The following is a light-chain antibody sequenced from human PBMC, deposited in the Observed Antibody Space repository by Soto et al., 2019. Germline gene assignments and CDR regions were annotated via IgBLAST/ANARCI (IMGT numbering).Light chain of an antibody. CDR1: QSVSSN. V-gene: IGKV3-15*01. Sequence: EIVMTQSPAPLSVSPGERATLSCRASQSVSSNLAWYQQKPGQAPRLLIYGAATRATGIPARFSGSGSGTDFTFTISRLEPEDFAVYYCQQYNNWLWTFGQGTKVDIK. CDR2: GAA. CDR3: QQYNNWLWT. J-gene: IGKJ1*01.